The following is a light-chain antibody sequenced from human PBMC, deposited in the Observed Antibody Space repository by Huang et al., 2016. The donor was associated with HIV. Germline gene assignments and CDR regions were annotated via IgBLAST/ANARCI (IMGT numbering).Light chain of an antibody. CDR2: AAS. CDR1: QAIRND. J-gene: IGKJ1*01. Sequence: AIQMTQSPSSLSASVGDRVTITCRASQAIRNDLGWYQQKPGKAPKLLIYAASSLQSGVPSRFSGSGSGTDFTLTISSRQPEDFATYYCLQDYNYPRTFGQGTKVEI. CDR3: LQDYNYPRT. V-gene: IGKV1-6*01.